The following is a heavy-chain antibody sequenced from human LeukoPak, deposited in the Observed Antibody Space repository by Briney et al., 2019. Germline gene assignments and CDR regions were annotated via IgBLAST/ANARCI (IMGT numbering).Heavy chain of an antibody. V-gene: IGHV3-30*04. CDR1: GFTFSSHA. CDR3: ARDVRFGELLYD. D-gene: IGHD3-10*01. CDR2: ISYDGSNK. J-gene: IGHJ4*02. Sequence: SGRSLRLPCAASGFTFSSHAMHWVRQAPGKGLEWVAVISYDGSNKYYADSVKGRFTISRDNSKNTLYLQMNSLRAEDTAVYYCARDVRFGELLYDWGQGTLVTVSS.